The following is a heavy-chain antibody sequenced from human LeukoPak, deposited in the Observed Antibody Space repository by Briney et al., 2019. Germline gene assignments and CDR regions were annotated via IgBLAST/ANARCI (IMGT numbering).Heavy chain of an antibody. CDR2: ITGSGGST. CDR3: AKVVVVLSIDAFDI. CDR1: GFTFSSYA. Sequence: GGSLRLSCAASGFTFSSYAMSWVRQAPGKGLEWVSGITGSGGSTYYADSVKGRFTISRDNSKNTLHLQMNSLRAEDTADYYCAKVVVVLSIDAFDIWAKGRWSPSLQ. D-gene: IGHD2-21*01. V-gene: IGHV3-23*01. J-gene: IGHJ3*02.